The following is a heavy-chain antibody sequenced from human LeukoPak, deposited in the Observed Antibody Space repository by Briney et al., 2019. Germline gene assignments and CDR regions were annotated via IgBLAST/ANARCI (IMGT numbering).Heavy chain of an antibody. V-gene: IGHV3-30*18. D-gene: IGHD6-13*01. CDR3: AKDRRIAAAGYYFDY. J-gene: IGHJ4*02. CDR1: GLTFSSYG. Sequence: GGSLRLSCAASGLTFSSYGMHWVRQAPGKGLEWVAVISYDGSNKYYADSVKGRFTISRDNSKNTLYLQMNSLRAEDTAVYYCAKDRRIAAAGYYFDYWGQGTLVTVSS. CDR2: ISYDGSNK.